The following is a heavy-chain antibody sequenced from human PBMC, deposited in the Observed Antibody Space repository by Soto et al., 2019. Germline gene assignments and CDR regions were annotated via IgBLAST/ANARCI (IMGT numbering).Heavy chain of an antibody. Sequence: GGSLRLSCAASGFTFSSYGMHWVRQAPGKGLEWVAVIWYDGSNKYYADSVKGRFTISRDNSKNTLYLQMNSLRAEDTAVYYCARDHTMMEDRIDYWGQGTLVTVSS. CDR1: GFTFSSYG. CDR3: ARDHTMMEDRIDY. D-gene: IGHD3-22*01. J-gene: IGHJ4*02. CDR2: IWYDGSNK. V-gene: IGHV3-33*01.